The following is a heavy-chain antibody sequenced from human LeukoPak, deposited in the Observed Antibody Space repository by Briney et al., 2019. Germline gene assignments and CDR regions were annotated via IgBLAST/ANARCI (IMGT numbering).Heavy chain of an antibody. CDR2: ITSGGNT. CDR3: AKDDRGNEAPFDY. Sequence: GGSLRLSCAASGFTVSSNYMNWVRQAPGKGLEWVSVITSGGNTYYADSVKGRFTTSRDNSKNTLHLQMNSLRAEDTAVYYCAKDDRGNEAPFDYWGQGTLVTVSS. V-gene: IGHV3-53*05. J-gene: IGHJ4*02. CDR1: GFTVSSNY.